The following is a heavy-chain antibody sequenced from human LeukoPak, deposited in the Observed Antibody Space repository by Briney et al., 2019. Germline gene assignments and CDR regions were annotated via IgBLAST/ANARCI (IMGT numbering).Heavy chain of an antibody. CDR3: ARGFWSGCSKYYYYYGMDV. CDR1: GFTFSSYH. V-gene: IGHV3-21*01. CDR2: ITGSGTYR. D-gene: IGHD3-3*01. Sequence: GGSLRLSCAASGFTFSSYHMNWVRQAPGKGLEWVSSITGSGTYRYYADSVKGRFTITRDNAKNSLYLQMNSLGAEDTAVYYCARGFWSGCSKYYYYYGMDVWGQGTTVTVSS. J-gene: IGHJ6*02.